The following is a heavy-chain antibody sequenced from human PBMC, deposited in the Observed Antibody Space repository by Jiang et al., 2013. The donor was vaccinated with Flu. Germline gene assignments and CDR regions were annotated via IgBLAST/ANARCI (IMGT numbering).Heavy chain of an antibody. CDR1: GGSISSYY. CDR2: IYYSGST. V-gene: IGHV4-59*08. J-gene: IGHJ3*02. Sequence: LLKPSETLSLTCTVSGGSISSYYWSWIRQPPGKGLEWIGYIYYSGSTNYNPSLKSRVTISVDTSKNQFSLKLSSVTAADTAVYYCARLYYYDSSGYSDAFDIWGQGTMVTVSS. CDR3: ARLYYYDSSGYSDAFDI. D-gene: IGHD3-22*01.